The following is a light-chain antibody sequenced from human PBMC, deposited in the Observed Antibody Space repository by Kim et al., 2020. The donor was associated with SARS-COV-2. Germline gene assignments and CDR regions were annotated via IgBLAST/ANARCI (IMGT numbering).Light chain of an antibody. CDR2: SNN. CDR3: AAWDDSLSGVV. CDR1: SSNLGSNY. Sequence: GRQVTISCSGGSSNLGSNYVYWNQQLPGTAPKLLIYSNNRRPSGVPDRFSGSRSGTSASLAISGLRSEDEADYYCAAWDDSLSGVVFGGGTQLTVL. V-gene: IGLV1-47*02. J-gene: IGLJ2*01.